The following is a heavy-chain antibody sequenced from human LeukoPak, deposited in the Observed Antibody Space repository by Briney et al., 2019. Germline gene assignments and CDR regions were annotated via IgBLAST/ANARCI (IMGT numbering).Heavy chain of an antibody. CDR2: IYYSGNT. V-gene: IGHV4-39*01. CDR3: ARHVLDRSFWGSYQYYLDL. Sequence: SETLSLTCSVSGGSISGTDYYWAWIRQPPGKGLEWLGSIYYSGNTYYNPSLKSRFSVSVDRSKNQFSLRLTSLTAADSAVYSCARHVLDRSFWGSYQYYLDLWGIGTTVTVSS. D-gene: IGHD3-16*01. J-gene: IGHJ6*03. CDR1: GGSISGTDYY.